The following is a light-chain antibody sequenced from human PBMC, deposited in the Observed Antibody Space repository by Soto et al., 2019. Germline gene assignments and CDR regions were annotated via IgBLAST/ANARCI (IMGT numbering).Light chain of an antibody. Sequence: QSALTQPASVSGSPGQSITISCTGTSSDVGSYNLVSWYQQHPGKAPKLMIYEVSKRPSGVPNRFSGSKSGNTASLTISGLQAEDEADYYCCSYAGSSTRYVFGTGTKLHRP. CDR1: SSDVGSYNL. CDR3: CSYAGSSTRYV. J-gene: IGLJ1*01. CDR2: EVS. V-gene: IGLV2-23*02.